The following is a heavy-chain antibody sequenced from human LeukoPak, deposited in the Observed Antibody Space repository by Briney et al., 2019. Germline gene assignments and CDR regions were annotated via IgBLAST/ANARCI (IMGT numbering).Heavy chain of an antibody. CDR3: ARDSTIRSAFDI. Sequence: GGSLRLSCAASGFTFSSYAMSWVRQAPGKGLEWVSAISGSGGSTYYADSVKGRFTISRDNAKNSLYLQMNSLRAEDTAVYYCARDSTIRSAFDIWGQGTMVTVSS. CDR2: ISGSGGST. J-gene: IGHJ3*02. D-gene: IGHD5/OR15-5a*01. V-gene: IGHV3-23*01. CDR1: GFTFSSYA.